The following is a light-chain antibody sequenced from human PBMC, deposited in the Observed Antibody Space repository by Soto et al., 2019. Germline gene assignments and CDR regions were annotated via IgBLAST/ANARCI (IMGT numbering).Light chain of an antibody. J-gene: IGLJ2*01. CDR3: QSYDSSVSGPL. CDR2: AHS. Sequence: QAVLTQPPSVSGAPGQGVTISCTGSSSNIGAGSDVHWYQQVPGRAPKLLIFAHSSRPSGVPDRFSGSTSGTSASLAITGLQAEDEADYYCQSYDSSVSGPLFGGGTKLTVL. CDR1: SSNIGAGSD. V-gene: IGLV1-40*01.